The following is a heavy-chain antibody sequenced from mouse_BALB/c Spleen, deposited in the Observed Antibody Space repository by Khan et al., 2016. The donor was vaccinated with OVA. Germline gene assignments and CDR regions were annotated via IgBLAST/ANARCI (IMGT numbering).Heavy chain of an antibody. V-gene: IGHV5-12*02. D-gene: IGHD2-10*02. CDR2: ISNGGGNT. CDR1: GFTFSDYY. CDR3: ARHGYGKGDAMDY. J-gene: IGHJ4*01. Sequence: EVQLVESGGGLVQPGGSLKLSCATSGFTFSDYYMYWFRQTPEKRLEWVAYISNGGGNTYYPDTVKGRFNISRDHAKNYLYIQMSRRRSENTSLYYWARHGYGKGDAMDYWCQGTSVTISS.